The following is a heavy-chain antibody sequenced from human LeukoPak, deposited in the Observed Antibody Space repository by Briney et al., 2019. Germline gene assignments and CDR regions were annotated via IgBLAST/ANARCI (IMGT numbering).Heavy chain of an antibody. CDR2: ISYDGSNK. V-gene: IGHV3-30*03. J-gene: IGHJ4*02. CDR1: GFTFSSYG. D-gene: IGHD3-16*01. CDR3: ARDLGAVAALIPGDY. Sequence: GGSLRLSCAASGFTFSSYGMHWVRQAPGKGLEWVAVISYDGSNKYYADSVKGRFTISRDNSKNTLYLQMNSLRAEDTAVYYCARDLGAVAALIPGDYWGQGTLVTVSS.